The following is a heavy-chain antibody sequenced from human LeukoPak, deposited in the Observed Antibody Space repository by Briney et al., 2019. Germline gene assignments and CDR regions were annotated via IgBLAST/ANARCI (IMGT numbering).Heavy chain of an antibody. J-gene: IGHJ6*03. CDR3: AKVGSSGWSAYYYYYMDV. CDR1: GFTFSSYG. D-gene: IGHD6-19*01. CDR2: IWYDGSNK. V-gene: IGHV3-33*06. Sequence: LTGGSLRLSCAASGFTFSSYGMHWVRQAPGKGLEWVAVIWYDGSNKYYADSVKGRFTISRDNSKNTLYLQMNSLRAEDTAVYYCAKVGSSGWSAYYYYYMDVWGKGTTVTVSS.